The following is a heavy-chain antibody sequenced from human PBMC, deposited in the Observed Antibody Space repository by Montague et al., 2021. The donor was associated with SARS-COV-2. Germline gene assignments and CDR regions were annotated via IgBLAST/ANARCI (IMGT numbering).Heavy chain of an antibody. V-gene: IGHV4-59*01. CDR3: VRGATRTFDY. Sequence: SETLSLTCTVSGDSLTYFYWSWIRQTPGKGLKWIGYIFYSGTTNYNPSLKSRVTISVDTSKNQLSLRLSSVTAADTAVYYCVRGATRTFDYWGQGTLVTVSS. CDR2: IFYSGTT. D-gene: IGHD5-12*01. J-gene: IGHJ4*02. CDR1: GDSLTYFY.